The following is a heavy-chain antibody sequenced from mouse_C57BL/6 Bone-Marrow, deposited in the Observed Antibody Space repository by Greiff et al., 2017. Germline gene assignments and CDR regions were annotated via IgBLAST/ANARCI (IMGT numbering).Heavy chain of an antibody. CDR3: ARHVYSNYFFAY. CDR2: ISSGGSYT. D-gene: IGHD2-5*01. V-gene: IGHV5-6*02. J-gene: IGHJ3*01. CDR1: GFTFSSYG. Sequence: DVKLVESGGDLVKPGGSLKLSCAASGFTFSSYGMSWVRQTPDKRLEWVATISSGGSYTYYPDSVKGRFTISRDNAKNTLYLQMSSLKSEDTAMYYCARHVYSNYFFAYWGQGTLVTVSA.